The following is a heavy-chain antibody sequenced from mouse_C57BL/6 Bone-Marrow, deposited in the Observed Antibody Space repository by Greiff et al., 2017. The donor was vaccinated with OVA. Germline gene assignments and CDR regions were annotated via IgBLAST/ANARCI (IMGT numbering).Heavy chain of an antibody. Sequence: QVQLQQPGAELVMPGASVKLSCKASGYTFTSYWMHWVKQRPGQGLEWIGEIDPSDSYTNYNQKFKGKSTLTVDKSSSTAYMQLSSLTSEDSAVYYCARWSYGSSYGYFDYWGQGTTLTVSS. D-gene: IGHD1-1*01. CDR2: IDPSDSYT. CDR1: GYTFTSYW. CDR3: ARWSYGSSYGYFDY. J-gene: IGHJ2*01. V-gene: IGHV1-69*01.